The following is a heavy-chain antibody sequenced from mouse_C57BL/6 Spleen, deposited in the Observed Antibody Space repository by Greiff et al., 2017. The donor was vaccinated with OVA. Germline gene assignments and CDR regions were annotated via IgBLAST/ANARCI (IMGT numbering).Heavy chain of an antibody. V-gene: IGHV1-9*01. Sequence: VKLMESGAELMKPGASVKLSCKATGYTFTGYWIEWVKQRPGHGLEWIGEILPGSGSTNYNEKFKGKATLTADTSSNTAYMQLSSLTTEDSAIYYCARRGAYYDYDEGGFDYWGQGTTLTVSS. CDR1: GYTFTGYW. D-gene: IGHD2-4*01. J-gene: IGHJ2*01. CDR2: ILPGSGST. CDR3: ARRGAYYDYDEGGFDY.